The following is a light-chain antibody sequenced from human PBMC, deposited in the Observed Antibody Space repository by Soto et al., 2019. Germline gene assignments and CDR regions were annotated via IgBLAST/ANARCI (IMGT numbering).Light chain of an antibody. J-gene: IGLJ2*01. CDR3: QVWDRRTVV. Sequence: SYELTQSLSVSVALGQTARIYCGGNNIGSKNVHWFKQKPGQAPLLVIYRDTNRPSGIPERFSGSNSENTATLTISRAQAGDEADYYCQVWDRRTVVFGGGTQLTVL. V-gene: IGLV3-9*01. CDR2: RDT. CDR1: NIGSKN.